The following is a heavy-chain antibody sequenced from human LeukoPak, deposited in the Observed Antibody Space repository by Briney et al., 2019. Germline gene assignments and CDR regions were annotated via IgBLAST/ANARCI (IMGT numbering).Heavy chain of an antibody. D-gene: IGHD6-19*01. V-gene: IGHV3-48*01. CDR1: GFTFSSYS. CDR3: ARDGLDSSGWFDY. J-gene: IGHJ4*02. Sequence: GGSLRLSCAASGFTFSSYSMNWVRQAPGKGLEWVSYISSSSSTIYYADSVKGRFTISRDNAKNSLYLQMNSLRAEDTAVYYCARDGLDSSGWFDYWGQGTLVTVSS. CDR2: ISSSSSTI.